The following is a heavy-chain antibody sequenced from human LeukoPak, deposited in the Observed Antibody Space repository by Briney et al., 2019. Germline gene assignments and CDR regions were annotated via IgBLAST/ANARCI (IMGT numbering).Heavy chain of an antibody. D-gene: IGHD6-13*01. CDR3: ARVASSPRERYYYYGMDV. V-gene: IGHV1-18*01. CDR2: ISAYNGNT. Sequence: GASVKVSCKASGYTFTSYGISWVRQAPGQGLEWMGWISAYNGNTNYAQKLQGRVTVTTDTSTSTAYMELSSLRSEDTAVYYCARVASSPRERYYYYGMDVWGQGTTVTVSS. CDR1: GYTFTSYG. J-gene: IGHJ6*02.